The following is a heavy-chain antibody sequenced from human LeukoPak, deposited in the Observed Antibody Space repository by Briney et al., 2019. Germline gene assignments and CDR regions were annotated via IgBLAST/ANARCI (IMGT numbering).Heavy chain of an antibody. CDR2: ISGSGGST. J-gene: IGHJ3*02. CDR1: GFTFGSYA. D-gene: IGHD3-22*01. Sequence: GGSLRLSCAASGFTFGSYAMSWVRQAPGKGLEWVSAISGSGGSTYYADSVKGRFTISRDNSKNTLYLQMNSLRAEDTAVYYCVGYYYEDAFDIWGQGTMVTVSS. CDR3: VGYYYEDAFDI. V-gene: IGHV3-23*01.